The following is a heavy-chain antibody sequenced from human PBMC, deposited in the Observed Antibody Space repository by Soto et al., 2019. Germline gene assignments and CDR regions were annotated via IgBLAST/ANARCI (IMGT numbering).Heavy chain of an antibody. CDR2: ISPDGSDV. CDR1: GFAFTNYW. D-gene: IGHD2-8*02. J-gene: IGHJ4*02. V-gene: IGHV3-74*01. CDR3: ACWGHIVPVAPSDFDR. Sequence: PWGSLRLSCAASGFAFTNYWINCFRQTPLKGLMWVSRISPDGSDVGYADSVEGRFTVSRDNAKNTLYLQMHSLRAEDTAMYYCACWGHIVPVAPSDFDRWGQGTLVTVSS.